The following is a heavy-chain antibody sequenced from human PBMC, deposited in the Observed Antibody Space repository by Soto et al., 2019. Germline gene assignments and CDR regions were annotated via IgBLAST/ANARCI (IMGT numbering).Heavy chain of an antibody. V-gene: IGHV3-11*06. CDR2: ISRTGTDT. J-gene: IGHJ4*02. CDR3: TRGGRGTSYYWQY. D-gene: IGHD1-26*01. Sequence: GSLRLSGAASVFSFSDYQMTWIRQAPGRGPEWVSVISRTGTDTDYADSVRGRFIISRDNAKNTLYLQMNSLRDGDTAVYYCTRGGRGTSYYWQYWGQGTLVTVSS. CDR1: VFSFSDYQ.